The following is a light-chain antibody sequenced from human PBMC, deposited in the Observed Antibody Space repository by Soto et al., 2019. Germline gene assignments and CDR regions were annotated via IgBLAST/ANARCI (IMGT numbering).Light chain of an antibody. CDR3: AAWDDSLNGPYV. J-gene: IGLJ1*01. V-gene: IGLV1-44*01. CDR2: SNN. Sequence: QSVLTQRPSASGTPGQRVTISCSGSSSNIGSNTVNWYQQLPGTAPKLLIYSNNERPSGVPDRFSGSKSGTSASLAISGLQSEDEADYYCAAWDDSLNGPYVFGNGTKLTVL. CDR1: SSNIGSNT.